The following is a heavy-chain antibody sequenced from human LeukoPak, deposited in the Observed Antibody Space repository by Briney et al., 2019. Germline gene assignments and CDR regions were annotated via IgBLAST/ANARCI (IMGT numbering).Heavy chain of an antibody. CDR3: ARDVRGGPTTVTTVDYYYYMDV. CDR2: IIPIFGTT. D-gene: IGHD4-11*01. V-gene: IGHV1-69*13. CDR1: GGTFSSYA. J-gene: IGHJ6*03. Sequence: ASVKVSCKASGGTFSSYAISWVRQAPGQGLEWMGGIIPIFGTTNYAQKFQGRVTITADESTSTAYMELSSLRSEDTAVYYCARDVRGGPTTVTTVDYYYYMDVWGKGTTVSVSS.